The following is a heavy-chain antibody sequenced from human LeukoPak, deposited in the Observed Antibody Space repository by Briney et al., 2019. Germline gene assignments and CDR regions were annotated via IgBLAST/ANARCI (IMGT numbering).Heavy chain of an antibody. CDR1: GDSISSYY. CDR2: IYYSGST. V-gene: IGHV4-39*01. J-gene: IGHJ4*02. D-gene: IGHD6-13*01. CDR3: ARYSSSWPHTVIDY. Sequence: KPSETLSLTCTVSGDSISSYYWGWIRQPPGKGLEWIGSIYYSGSTYYNPSLKSRVTISVDTSKNQFSLKLSSVTAADTAVYYCARYSSSWPHTVIDYWGQGTLVTVSS.